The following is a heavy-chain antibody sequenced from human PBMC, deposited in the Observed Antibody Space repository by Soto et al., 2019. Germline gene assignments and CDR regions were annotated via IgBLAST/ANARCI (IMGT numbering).Heavy chain of an antibody. CDR1: GGSISSGGYY. CDR3: ARDDYPELRFDP. J-gene: IGHJ5*02. Sequence: PSETLSLTCTVSGGSISSGGYYWSWIRQHPGKGLEWIGYIYYSGSTYYNPSLKSRVTISVDTSKNQFSLKLSSVTAADTAVYYCARDDYPELRFDPWGQGTLVTSPQ. CDR2: IYYSGST. D-gene: IGHD3-16*01. V-gene: IGHV4-31*03.